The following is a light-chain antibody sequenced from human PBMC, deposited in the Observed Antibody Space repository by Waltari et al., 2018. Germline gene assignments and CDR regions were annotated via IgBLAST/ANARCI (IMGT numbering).Light chain of an antibody. V-gene: IGLV2-14*03. CDR1: NSDVGAYNY. Sequence: QSALTQPASVSGSPGQSITISCTGTNSDVGAYNYVSWYQQHPGKVPNVMIYDVRNRPSGVSNRVSGSKSGNTASLTISGLQAEEEADYYCSSYTTSGTVVFGGGTKVTVL. CDR2: DVR. CDR3: SSYTTSGTVV. J-gene: IGLJ2*01.